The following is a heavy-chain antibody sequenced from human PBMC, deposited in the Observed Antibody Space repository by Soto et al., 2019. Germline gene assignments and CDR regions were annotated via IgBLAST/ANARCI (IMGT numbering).Heavy chain of an antibody. D-gene: IGHD3-3*01. J-gene: IGHJ4*02. CDR2: IYYSGST. Sequence: SETLSLTCTFSCCSVSSGSYYWSWIRQPPGKGLEWIGYIYYSGSTNYNPSLKSRVTISVDTSKNQFSLKLSSVTAADTAVYYCARITRLPRNFDYWGQGTLVTVSS. CDR1: CCSVSSGSYY. CDR3: ARITRLPRNFDY. V-gene: IGHV4-61*01.